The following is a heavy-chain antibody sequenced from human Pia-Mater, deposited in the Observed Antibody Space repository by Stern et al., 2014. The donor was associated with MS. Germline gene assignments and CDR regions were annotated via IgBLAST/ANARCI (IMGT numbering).Heavy chain of an antibody. CDR2: IWYDGNNK. V-gene: IGHV3-33*01. Sequence: DQLVESGGGVVQPGRSLRLSCEASGFTFSTYGMHWVRQAPGKGLEWVAVIWYDGNNKYYADSVKGRFTVSRDNSKNTLYLQMNSLSAEDTAVYYCAGAYDSSGYYDYWGRGTLVTVSS. CDR3: AGAYDSSGYYDY. CDR1: GFTFSTYG. J-gene: IGHJ4*02. D-gene: IGHD3-22*01.